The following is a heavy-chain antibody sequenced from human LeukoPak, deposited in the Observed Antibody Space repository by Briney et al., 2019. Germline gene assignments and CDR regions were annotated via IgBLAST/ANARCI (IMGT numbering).Heavy chain of an antibody. J-gene: IGHJ4*02. Sequence: PSETLSLTCAVYGGPFSPYYWSWIRQPPGKGLEWIGEINHSGSTNYNPSLKSRVTISVDTSKNQFSLRLSSVTAADTAVYYCARGGFYCGGGCYVDYWGQGTLVTVSS. V-gene: IGHV4-34*01. D-gene: IGHD2-21*02. CDR3: ARGGFYCGGGCYVDY. CDR2: INHSGST. CDR1: GGPFSPYY.